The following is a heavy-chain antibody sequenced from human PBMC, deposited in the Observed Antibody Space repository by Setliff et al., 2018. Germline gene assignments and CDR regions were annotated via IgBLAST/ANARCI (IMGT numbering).Heavy chain of an antibody. D-gene: IGHD3-3*01. Sequence: ASVKVSCKASGYTFTNYPIHWVRQAPGQRLEWMGWINRGSGDTKYPRKFQGRVTITRDTSASTAYMELSRLTYEDTAVYYCARDDDDFYSGYPYMDVWGKGTTVTVSS. V-gene: IGHV1-3*01. CDR2: INRGSGDT. CDR1: GYTFTNYP. CDR3: ARDDDDFYSGYPYMDV. J-gene: IGHJ6*03.